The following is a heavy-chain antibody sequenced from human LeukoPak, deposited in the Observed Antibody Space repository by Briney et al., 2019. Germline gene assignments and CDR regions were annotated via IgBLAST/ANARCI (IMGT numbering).Heavy chain of an antibody. Sequence: GASVKVSCKASGYTFTSYDISWLRQSPRQGLGWMGWISVYNVHTNYAQKLQGRVTMTTDTSTSTAYMELRSMRSDDTAVYYCAREWTCRSGAEAGFPWGQGTLVTVSS. V-gene: IGHV1-18*01. D-gene: IGHD6-13*01. CDR1: GYTFTSYD. CDR3: AREWTCRSGAEAGFP. CDR2: ISVYNVHT. J-gene: IGHJ5*02.